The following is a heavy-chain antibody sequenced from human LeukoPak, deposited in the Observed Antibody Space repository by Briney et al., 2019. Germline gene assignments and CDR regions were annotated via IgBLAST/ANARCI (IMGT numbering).Heavy chain of an antibody. J-gene: IGHJ3*02. V-gene: IGHV3-21*04. CDR2: ISSSSDYI. Sequence: GGSLRLSCAASGFTFSSYNMNWVRQAPGKGREWVSSISSSSDYIYYADSVKGRFTISRDNSKNTLYLQMNSLRAEDTAVYYCAKDSITIFGVVPGAFDIWGQGTMVTVSS. CDR1: GFTFSSYN. CDR3: AKDSITIFGVVPGAFDI. D-gene: IGHD3-3*01.